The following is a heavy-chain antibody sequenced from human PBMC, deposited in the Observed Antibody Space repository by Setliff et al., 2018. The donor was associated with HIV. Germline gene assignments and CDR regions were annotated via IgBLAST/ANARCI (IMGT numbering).Heavy chain of an antibody. CDR2: IYTSGNSRYT. J-gene: IGHJ4*02. V-gene: IGHV4-61*09. CDR3: TVYNTGSTKDHY. Sequence: PSETLSLTCTVSGASVTNVLYYWSWLRQPAGKGLEWIGHIYTSGNSRYTNYKSSLKSRVTISVDTSKNQFSLTLNSVTAADTAVYYCTVYNTGSTKDHYWGQGTPVTVSS. D-gene: IGHD2-8*02. CDR1: GASVTNVLYY.